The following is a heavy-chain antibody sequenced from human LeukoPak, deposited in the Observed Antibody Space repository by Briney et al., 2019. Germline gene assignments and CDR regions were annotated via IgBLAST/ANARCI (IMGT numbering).Heavy chain of an antibody. Sequence: LSLTCAVSGGSISSSNWWSWVRQPPGKGLEWVAVISYDGSNKYYADSVKGRFTISRDNSKNTLYLQMNSLRAEDTAVYYCARGPDNYYDSSGYEPFDYWGQGTLVTVSS. V-gene: IGHV3-30-3*01. CDR3: ARGPDNYYDSSGYEPFDY. J-gene: IGHJ4*02. CDR1: GGSISSSN. CDR2: ISYDGSNK. D-gene: IGHD3-22*01.